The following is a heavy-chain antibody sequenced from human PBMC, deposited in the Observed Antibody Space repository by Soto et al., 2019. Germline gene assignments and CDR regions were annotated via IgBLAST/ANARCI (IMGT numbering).Heavy chain of an antibody. Sequence: GGSLRLSCAASGFSFSSHWMCWVRQVPGKGLEWVATINQAGTEKYYLDPVKGRFTVSRDNAKNSLYLQVTSLRGEDTALYYCARDGVDAGLYFDYWGQGALVTVS. CDR3: ARDGVDAGLYFDY. CDR2: INQAGTEK. J-gene: IGHJ4*02. CDR1: GFSFSSHW. D-gene: IGHD2-15*01. V-gene: IGHV3-7*01.